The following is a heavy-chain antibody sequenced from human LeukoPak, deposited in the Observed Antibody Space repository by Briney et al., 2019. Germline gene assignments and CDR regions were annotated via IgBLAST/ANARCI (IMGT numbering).Heavy chain of an antibody. V-gene: IGHV3-30*02. CDR3: ANPDYDSSTYVGDY. CDR1: GFTFSSFG. Sequence: PGGSLRLSCAASGFTFSSFGRHWIRQAPGKGLEWVAFIRYDGSNKYHADSVKGRFTISRDNSKNTLYLQMNSLRAEDTAVYYCANPDYDSSTYVGDYWGQGTLVTVSS. D-gene: IGHD3-22*01. CDR2: IRYDGSNK. J-gene: IGHJ4*02.